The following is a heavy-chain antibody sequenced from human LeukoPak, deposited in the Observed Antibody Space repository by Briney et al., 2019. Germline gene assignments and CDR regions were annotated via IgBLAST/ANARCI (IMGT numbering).Heavy chain of an antibody. CDR2: IKQDGSEK. J-gene: IGHJ5*02. Sequence: GGSLRLSCAASGFTFTTYWMSWVRQAPGKGLEWVANIKQDGSEKYYMDSVKGRFTISRDSAKNSLYLQMSSLRAEDTAVYYCARVAAAVPDQWGQGTLVTVSS. D-gene: IGHD6-13*01. V-gene: IGHV3-7*04. CDR3: ARVAAAVPDQ. CDR1: GFTFTTYW.